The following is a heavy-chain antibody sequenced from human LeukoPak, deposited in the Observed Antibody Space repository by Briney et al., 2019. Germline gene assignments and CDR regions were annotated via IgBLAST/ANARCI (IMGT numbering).Heavy chain of an antibody. CDR2: IKQDGSEK. J-gene: IGHJ4*02. V-gene: IGHV3-7*03. CDR1: GFTFSRHW. D-gene: IGHD5-18*01. CDR3: ARAKGYSYGPRFDY. Sequence: PGGSLRLSCAASGFTFSRHWMSWVRQAPGKGLERVANIKQDGSEKYYVDSVKGRFTISRDNANNSLYLQMNSLRAEDTAVYYCARAKGYSYGPRFDYWGQGTLVTVSS.